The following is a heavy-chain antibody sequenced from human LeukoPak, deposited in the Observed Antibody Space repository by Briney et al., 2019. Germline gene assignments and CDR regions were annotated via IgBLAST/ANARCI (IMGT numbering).Heavy chain of an antibody. CDR3: ARDSSSWYGMDV. CDR2: MNPNSGNT. D-gene: IGHD6-13*01. CDR1: GYTFTSYD. J-gene: IGHJ6*02. V-gene: IGHV1-8*01. Sequence: ASVKVSCKASGYTFTSYDINWVRQATGQGLEWMGWMNPNSGNTGYAQKFQGRVTMTRNTPISTAYMELSSLRSEDTAVYYCARDSSSWYGMDVWGQGTTVTVSS.